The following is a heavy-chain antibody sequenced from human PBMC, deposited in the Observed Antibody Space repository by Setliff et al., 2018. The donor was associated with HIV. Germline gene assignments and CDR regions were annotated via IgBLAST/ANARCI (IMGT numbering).Heavy chain of an antibody. CDR1: GGSITSHY. Sequence: ETLSLTCTVSGGSITSHYWSWIRQPPGKGLEWIGYMYNSGSTNYNPSLKSRVTISVDTSKNQFSLNLNSVTAADTAVYYCARAGDCTEASCPKARFDPWGPGILVTVSS. CDR3: ARAGDCTEASCPKARFDP. D-gene: IGHD2-8*02. J-gene: IGHJ5*02. CDR2: MYNSGST. V-gene: IGHV4-59*11.